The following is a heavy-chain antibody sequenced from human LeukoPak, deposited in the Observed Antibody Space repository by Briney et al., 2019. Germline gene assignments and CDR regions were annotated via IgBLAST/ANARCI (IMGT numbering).Heavy chain of an antibody. J-gene: IGHJ6*03. Sequence: GGSLSLSCAVSGFTLCILATGCVRATPEGRGECGLDIISSGGSTYYADSVTGQFTISRDNSKNTVYLQMNSLRVEDTAVYYCATTLLSASTDKDVWGKGTAVTVSS. V-gene: IGHV3-23*01. CDR1: GFTLCILA. CDR2: IISSGGST. D-gene: IGHD3-3*02. CDR3: ATTLLSASTDKDV.